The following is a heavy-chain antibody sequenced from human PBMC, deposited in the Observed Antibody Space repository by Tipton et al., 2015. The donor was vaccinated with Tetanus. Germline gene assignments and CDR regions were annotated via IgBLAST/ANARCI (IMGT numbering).Heavy chain of an antibody. V-gene: IGHV1-69*01. CDR1: GGTFSSHA. D-gene: IGHD6-6*01. CDR3: ARDRASYRYSSSSWDS. J-gene: IGHJ4*02. Sequence: QVQLVQSGAEVKKPGSSVKVSCRISGGTFSSHAINWVRQGPGQGLEWMGGIIPLYGTGNHAQKFEGRVTISADESTRTVYMEVRRLRHDGTAVYYCARDRASYRYSSSSWDSWGQGTLVTVSS. CDR2: IIPLYGTG.